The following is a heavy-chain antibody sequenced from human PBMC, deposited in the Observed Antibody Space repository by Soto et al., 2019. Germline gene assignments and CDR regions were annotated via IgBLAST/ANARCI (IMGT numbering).Heavy chain of an antibody. CDR2: IYASGST. J-gene: IGHJ4*02. CDR3: ARGITVTSFDY. CDR1: GFTVSHNS. Sequence: GGSLRLSCAASGFTVSHNSMSWVRQAPGRGLEWVSVIYASGSTYYAHSVKGRITITRDDSKNTFYLQMDSLRAEDTAVYYCARGITVTSFDYWGQGTLVTVSS. D-gene: IGHD1-20*01. V-gene: IGHV3-53*01.